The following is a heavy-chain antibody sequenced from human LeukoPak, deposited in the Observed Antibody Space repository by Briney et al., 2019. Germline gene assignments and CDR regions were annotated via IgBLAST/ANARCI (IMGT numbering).Heavy chain of an antibody. CDR3: ARAGIWDYSDSSGYHNAAFDI. J-gene: IGHJ3*02. CDR1: GYTFTSNY. D-gene: IGHD3-22*01. V-gene: IGHV1-46*01. CDR2: ISPSGGST. Sequence: ASVKVSCKAFGYTFTSNYMHWVRQAPGQGPEWMGVISPSGGSTTYAQKFQGRVTLTRDMSTSTDYLELSSLRSEDTVVYYCARAGIWDYSDSSGYHNAAFDIWGQGTMVTVSS.